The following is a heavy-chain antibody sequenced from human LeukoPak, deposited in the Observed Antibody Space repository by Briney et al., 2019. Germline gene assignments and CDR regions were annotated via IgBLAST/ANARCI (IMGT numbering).Heavy chain of an antibody. Sequence: GGSLRLSCAASGFTFSSYWMSWVRQAPGMGLEWVANINPDGTTKFYVDSVKGRFTISRDNTKNSVYLYMNSLRADDTAVYYCATSRDTAMEKGVQGTLVTVSS. V-gene: IGHV3-7*01. CDR1: GFTFSSYW. CDR2: INPDGTTK. CDR3: ATSRDTAMEK. D-gene: IGHD5-18*01. J-gene: IGHJ4*02.